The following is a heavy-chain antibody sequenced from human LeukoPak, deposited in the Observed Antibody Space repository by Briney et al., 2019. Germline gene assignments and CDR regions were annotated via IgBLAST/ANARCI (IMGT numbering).Heavy chain of an antibody. J-gene: IGHJ4*02. V-gene: IGHV3-48*03. CDR3: TREQDREASATVVGDY. Sequence: GGSLRLSCVASGFTFSRFEMDWVRQAPGKGLEWISHISTGTYIAYTDSVKGRFTISRDNAKNSLFLQMNSLRAEDTAVYYCTREQDREASATVVGDYWGQGTLVTVSS. CDR1: GFTFSRFE. D-gene: IGHD4-23*01. CDR2: ISTGTYI.